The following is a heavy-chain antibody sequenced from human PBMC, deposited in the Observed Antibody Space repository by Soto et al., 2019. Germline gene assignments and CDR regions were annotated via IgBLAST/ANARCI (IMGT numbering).Heavy chain of an antibody. D-gene: IGHD6-13*01. CDR3: AKTLLSTSWYGLHDY. V-gene: IGHV3-23*01. J-gene: IGHJ4*02. Sequence: EVQLLESGGGLVQPGGSLRLSCVTSGFTFSSYAMSWVRQAPGKGLEWVSAIRGSDSTTYYADSVKGRFTISRDNSRNTLHLQMDSLRVEDTAVYYCAKTLLSTSWYGLHDYGGQGTLVTVSS. CDR1: GFTFSSYA. CDR2: IRGSDSTT.